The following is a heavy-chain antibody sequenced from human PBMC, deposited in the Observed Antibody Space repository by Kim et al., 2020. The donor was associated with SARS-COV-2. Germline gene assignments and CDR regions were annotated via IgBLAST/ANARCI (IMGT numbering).Heavy chain of an antibody. Sequence: GGSLRLSCAASGFTFSSYWMSWVRQAPGKGLEWVANIKQDGSEKYYVDSVKGRFTISRDNAKNSLYLQMNSLRAEDTAVYYCARGAEFGGWYSGYDVPSGYYYYGMDVWGQGTTVTVSS. V-gene: IGHV3-7*01. CDR2: IKQDGSEK. J-gene: IGHJ6*02. CDR1: GFTFSSYW. D-gene: IGHD5-12*01. CDR3: ARGAEFGGWYSGYDVPSGYYYYGMDV.